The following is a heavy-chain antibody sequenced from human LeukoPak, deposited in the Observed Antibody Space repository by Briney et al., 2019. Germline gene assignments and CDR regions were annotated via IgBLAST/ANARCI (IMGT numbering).Heavy chain of an antibody. CDR2: ISWDGGST. V-gene: IGHV3-43D*03. Sequence: LSGGSLRLSCAASGFTFDDYAMHWVRQAPGKGLEWVSLISWDGGSTYYADSVKGRFTISRDNSKNSLYLQMNSLRAADSALYYCAKGGLLLTDAFDIWGQGTMVTVSS. CDR1: GFTFDDYA. CDR3: AKGGLLLTDAFDI. D-gene: IGHD3-10*01. J-gene: IGHJ3*02.